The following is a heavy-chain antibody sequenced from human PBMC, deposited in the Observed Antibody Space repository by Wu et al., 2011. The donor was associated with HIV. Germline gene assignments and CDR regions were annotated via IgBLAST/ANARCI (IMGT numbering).Heavy chain of an antibody. V-gene: IGHV1-8*02. CDR3: ARDLTTQRRSDYYYYMDV. CDR1: GYTFTSYD. CDR2: MNPNSGNT. D-gene: IGHD1-1*01. J-gene: IGHJ6*03. Sequence: QVQLVQSGAEVKKPGASVKVSCKASGYTFTSYDIKWVRQATGQGLEWMGWMNPNSGNTGYAQKFQGRVTMTRNTSISTAYMELSSLRSEDTAVYYCARDLTTQRRSDYYYYMDVWGKGTTVTVSS.